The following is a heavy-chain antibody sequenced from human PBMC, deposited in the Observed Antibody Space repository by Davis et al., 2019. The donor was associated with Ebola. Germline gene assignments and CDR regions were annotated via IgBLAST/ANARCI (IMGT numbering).Heavy chain of an antibody. J-gene: IGHJ4*02. Sequence: ASVKVSCKASGYTFTTFAFHWVRQAPGQGLEWMGWINADRGSTKYSQKFQGRVTISRDTSASTAYMELSSLTSEDTAVYYCAREDRFGANYYVAYWGQGTLVTVSS. CDR2: INADRGST. V-gene: IGHV1-3*01. CDR1: GYTFTTFA. CDR3: AREDRFGANYYVAY. D-gene: IGHD3-10*01.